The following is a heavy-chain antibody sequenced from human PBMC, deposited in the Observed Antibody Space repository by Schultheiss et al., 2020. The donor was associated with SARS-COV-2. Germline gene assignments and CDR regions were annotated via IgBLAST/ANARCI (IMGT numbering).Heavy chain of an antibody. V-gene: IGHV1-18*01. CDR1: GYTFTSYD. CDR3: ARGRGYSYGSHFDY. J-gene: IGHJ4*02. Sequence: ASVKVSCKTSGYTFTSYDINWVRQATGQGLEWMGWISAYNGNTNYAQKLQGRVTITADKSTSTAYMELSSLRSEDTAVYYCARGRGYSYGSHFDYWGQGTLVTVSS. D-gene: IGHD5-18*01. CDR2: ISAYNGNT.